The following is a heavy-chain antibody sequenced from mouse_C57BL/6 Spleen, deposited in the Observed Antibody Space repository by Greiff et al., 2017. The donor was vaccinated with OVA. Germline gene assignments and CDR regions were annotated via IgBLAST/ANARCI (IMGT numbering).Heavy chain of an antibody. CDR1: GYAFSSSW. CDR2: IYPGDGDT. CDR3: ARYYFDY. Sequence: AQLQQSGPELVKPGASVKISCKASGYAFSSSWMNWVKQRPGKGLEWIGRIYPGDGDTNYNGKFKGKATLTADKSSSTAYMQLSSLTSEDSAVYFCARYYFDYWGQGTTLTVSS. J-gene: IGHJ2*01. V-gene: IGHV1-82*01.